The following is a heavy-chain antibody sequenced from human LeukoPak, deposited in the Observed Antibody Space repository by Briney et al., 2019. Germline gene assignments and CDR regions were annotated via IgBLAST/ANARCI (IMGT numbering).Heavy chain of an antibody. D-gene: IGHD3-10*01. CDR2: IYYSGST. CDR3: ASGYGSSGRFDY. V-gene: IGHV4-59*01. J-gene: IGHJ4*02. Sequence: SETLSLTCNVSGGSISSYYWSWIRQPPGKGLEWIGYIYYSGSTNYNPSLKSRVTISVDTSKNQFSLKLSSVTAADTAVYYCASGYGSSGRFDYWGQGTLVTVSS. CDR1: GGSISSYY.